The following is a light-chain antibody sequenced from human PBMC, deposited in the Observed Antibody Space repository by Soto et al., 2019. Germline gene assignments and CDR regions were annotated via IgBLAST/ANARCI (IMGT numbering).Light chain of an antibody. CDR2: DVI. CDR3: QQYPTAALT. CDR1: QRVSNSY. J-gene: IGKJ4*01. V-gene: IGKV3-20*01. Sequence: EMVLTQSPGTVALSPGEGATLSCRATQRVSNSYLGWYKQIAGEAQMLLIYDVIKRATDVQERFSGSGSETDFTLTISRLEPEDFAVYYCQQYPTAALTCGGGTELEIK.